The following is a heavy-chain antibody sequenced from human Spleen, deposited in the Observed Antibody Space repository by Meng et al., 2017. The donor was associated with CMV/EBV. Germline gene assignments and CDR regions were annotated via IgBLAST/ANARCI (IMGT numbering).Heavy chain of an antibody. CDR2: ISSSSNYI. CDR1: GFTFSTYN. Sequence: GGSLRLSCAASGFTFSTYNMNWVRQAPGKGLEWVSSISSSSNYIYYADSVRGRFTVSRDNAKNSLYLQMNSLRAEDTAMYYCTRDEGAVADPSSIDYWGQGTLVTVSS. V-gene: IGHV3-21*01. CDR3: TRDEGAVADPSSIDY. D-gene: IGHD6-19*01. J-gene: IGHJ4*02.